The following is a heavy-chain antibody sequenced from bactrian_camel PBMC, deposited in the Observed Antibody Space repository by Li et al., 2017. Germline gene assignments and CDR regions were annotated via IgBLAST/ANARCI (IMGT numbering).Heavy chain of an antibody. CDR2: ISSAGSI. CDR3: ACDRGRVSGGYCGTVPWLYDI. CDR1: GFTSITYC. D-gene: IGHD2*01. Sequence: QVQLVESGGGSVQAGGSPRLSCVVSGFTSITYCMGWFRQAPGKEREDVAAISSAGSIYYADSVEGRFTISIDNAKNTLYLEMNSLKPEDTAMYYCACDRGRVSGGYCGTVPWLYDIWGQGTQVTVS. V-gene: IGHV3S55*01. J-gene: IGHJ4*01.